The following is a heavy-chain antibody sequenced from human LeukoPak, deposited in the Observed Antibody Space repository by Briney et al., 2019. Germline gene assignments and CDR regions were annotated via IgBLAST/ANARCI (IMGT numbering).Heavy chain of an antibody. Sequence: GGSLRLSCAASGFTFSSYAMHWVRQAPGKGLEWVAVISYDGSNKYYADSVKGRFTISRDNSKNTLYPQMNSLRAEDTAVYYCARDPVGSYLFDYWGQGTLVTVSS. V-gene: IGHV3-30-3*01. D-gene: IGHD1-26*01. CDR1: GFTFSSYA. J-gene: IGHJ4*02. CDR2: ISYDGSNK. CDR3: ARDPVGSYLFDY.